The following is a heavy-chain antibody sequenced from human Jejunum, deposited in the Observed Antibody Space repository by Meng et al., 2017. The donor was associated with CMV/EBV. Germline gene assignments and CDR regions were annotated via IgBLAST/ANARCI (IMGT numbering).Heavy chain of an antibody. Sequence: SIRGHYWSWIRQPPGKGLEWMGYVYYSGSATYSPSLKSRVTISVDRSKNQFSLRLTSVTAADTAVYYCVRGRCSRTNCYKGAFDFWSQGTLVTVSS. CDR3: VRGRCSRTNCYKGAFDF. D-gene: IGHD2-2*02. V-gene: IGHV4-59*11. J-gene: IGHJ4*02. CDR1: SIRGHY. CDR2: VYYSGSA.